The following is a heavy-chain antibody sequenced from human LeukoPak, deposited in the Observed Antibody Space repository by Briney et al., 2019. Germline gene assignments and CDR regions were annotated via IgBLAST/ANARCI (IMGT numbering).Heavy chain of an antibody. CDR3: ASEGYRYGYSSHYFYY. V-gene: IGHV3-66*01. J-gene: IGHJ4*02. CDR1: GFTVSSNY. CDR2: IYSGGST. D-gene: IGHD5-18*01. Sequence: GGSLRLSCAASGFTVSSNYMSWVRQAPGKGLEWVSVIYSGGSTYYADSVKGRFTISRDNSKNPLYLQMNNLRAEDTAVYYCASEGYRYGYSSHYFYYWGEGTLVTVSS.